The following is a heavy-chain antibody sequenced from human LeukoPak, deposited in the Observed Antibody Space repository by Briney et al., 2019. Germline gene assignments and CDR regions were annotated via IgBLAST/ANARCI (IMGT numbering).Heavy chain of an antibody. D-gene: IGHD3-22*01. V-gene: IGHV3-23*01. CDR1: GFTFSSYA. J-gene: IGHJ4*02. CDR3: AKTGSIVVDPYFDY. CDR2: ISGSGGST. Sequence: GGSLRLSCAASGFTFSSYAMSWVRQAPGKGLEWVSAISGSGGSTHYADSVKGRFTISRDNSKNTLYLQMNSLRAEDTAIYYCAKTGSIVVDPYFDYWGQGTLVTVSS.